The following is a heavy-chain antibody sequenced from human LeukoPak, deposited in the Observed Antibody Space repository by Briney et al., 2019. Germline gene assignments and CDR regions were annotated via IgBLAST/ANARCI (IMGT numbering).Heavy chain of an antibody. D-gene: IGHD2-21*02. CDR1: EFTFSIYS. Sequence: PGGSLRLSCAASEFTFSIYSMNWVRPAPGKGLDWVSSISSSSSYIYYAHSVKGRFTISRDNAKNSLYLQMNSLRAEDTAVYYCARRTYCGGDCYSVGAFDIWGQGTMVTVSS. J-gene: IGHJ3*02. CDR2: ISSSSSYI. CDR3: ARRTYCGGDCYSVGAFDI. V-gene: IGHV3-21*01.